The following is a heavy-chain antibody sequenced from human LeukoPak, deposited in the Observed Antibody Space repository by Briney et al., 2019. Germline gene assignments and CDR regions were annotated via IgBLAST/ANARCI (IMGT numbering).Heavy chain of an antibody. V-gene: IGHV3-23*01. D-gene: IGHD1-26*01. CDR3: ARVGGTAGYFFRYYYYGMDV. CDR2: ISGSGGST. J-gene: IGHJ6*02. Sequence: GGSLRLSCAASGFTFSSYAMSWVRQAPGRGLEWVSAISGSGGSTYYADSVKGRFTISRDNSKNTLYLQMNSLRAEDTAVYYCARVGGTAGYFFRYYYYGMDVWGQGTTVAVSS. CDR1: GFTFSSYA.